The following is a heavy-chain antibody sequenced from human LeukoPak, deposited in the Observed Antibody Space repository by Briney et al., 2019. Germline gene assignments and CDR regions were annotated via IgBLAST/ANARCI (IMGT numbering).Heavy chain of an antibody. V-gene: IGHV3-21*01. Sequence: GGSLRLSCAASGFTFSSYSMNWVRQAPGKGLGWVSSISSSSSYIYYADSVKGRFTISRDNAKNSLYLQMNSLRAEDTAGYYCARDGLQQQLVLGWFDPWGQGTLVTVSS. D-gene: IGHD6-13*01. CDR2: ISSSSSYI. CDR1: GFTFSSYS. CDR3: ARDGLQQQLVLGWFDP. J-gene: IGHJ5*02.